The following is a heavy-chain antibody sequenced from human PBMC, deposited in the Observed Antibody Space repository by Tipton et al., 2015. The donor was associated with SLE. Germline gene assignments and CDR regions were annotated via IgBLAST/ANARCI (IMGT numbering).Heavy chain of an antibody. CDR1: GGSFSDYS. CDR2: INHSGST. Sequence: TLSLTCAVYGGSFSDYSWSWIRQPPGKGLEWIGEINHSGSTNYNPSLKSRVPISRDTSKNLFSLRLSSVTAADTAVYYCARDCTTGVCYTTSFDYWGQGTLVTVSP. V-gene: IGHV4-34*01. D-gene: IGHD2-8*01. CDR3: ARDCTTGVCYTTSFDY. J-gene: IGHJ4*02.